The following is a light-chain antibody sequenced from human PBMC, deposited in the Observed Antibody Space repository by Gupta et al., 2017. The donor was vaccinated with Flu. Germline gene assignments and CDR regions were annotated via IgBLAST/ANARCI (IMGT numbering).Light chain of an antibody. J-gene: IGKJ2*01. CDR2: WAS. Sequence: NCKSSQSVLYSSNNKNYLAWYQQKPGQPPKLLIYWASSRESGVPDRFSGSGSGTDFTLTISSLQAEDVAVYYCQQYYSIPRTFGQGTKLEIK. CDR1: QSVLYSSNNKNY. V-gene: IGKV4-1*01. CDR3: QQYYSIPRT.